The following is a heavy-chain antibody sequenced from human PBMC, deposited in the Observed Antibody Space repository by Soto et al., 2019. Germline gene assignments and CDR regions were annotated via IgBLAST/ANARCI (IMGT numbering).Heavy chain of an antibody. CDR1: GYTFTSYA. CDR3: ARESLWFGELLSYFDY. V-gene: IGHV1-3*01. D-gene: IGHD3-10*01. Sequence: ASVKVSCKASGYTFTSYAIHWVRQAPGQRLEWMGWINAGNGNTKYSQRFQGRVTITRDTSASTAYMELSSLRSEDTAVYYCARESLWFGELLSYFDYWGQGTLVTVSS. J-gene: IGHJ4*02. CDR2: INAGNGNT.